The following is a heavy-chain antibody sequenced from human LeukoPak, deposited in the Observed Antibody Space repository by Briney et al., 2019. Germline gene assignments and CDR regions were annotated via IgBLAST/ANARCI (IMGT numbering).Heavy chain of an antibody. CDR1: GFTFSSYS. CDR3: ARESVVPAARGPDYYMDV. D-gene: IGHD2-2*01. J-gene: IGHJ6*03. Sequence: GGSLRLSCAASGFTFSSYSMNWVRQAPGKGLEWVSSISSSSSYIYYADSVKGRFTISRDNAKNSLYLQVNSLRAEDTAVYYCARESVVPAARGPDYYMDVWGKGTTVTVSS. CDR2: ISSSSSYI. V-gene: IGHV3-21*01.